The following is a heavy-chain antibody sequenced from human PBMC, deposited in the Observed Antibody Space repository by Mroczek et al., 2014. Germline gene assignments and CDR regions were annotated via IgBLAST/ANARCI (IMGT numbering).Heavy chain of an antibody. V-gene: IGHV4-34*01. Sequence: QVQLQQWGAGLLKPSETLSLTCAVYGGSFSGYYWSWIRQPPGKGLEWIGEINHSGSTNYNPSLKSRVTISVDTSKNQFSLKLSSVTAADTAVYYCARGLAAIPTTGALGYFQHWGQGTLVTVSS. CDR3: ARGLAAIPTTGALGYFQH. D-gene: IGHD4-17*01. CDR2: INHSGST. J-gene: IGHJ1*01. CDR1: GGSFSGYY.